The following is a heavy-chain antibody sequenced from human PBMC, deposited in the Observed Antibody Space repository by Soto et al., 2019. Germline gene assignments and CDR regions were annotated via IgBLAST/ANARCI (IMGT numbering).Heavy chain of an antibody. Sequence: QGLEWMGWISAYNGNTNYAQKLQGRVTMTTDTSTSTAYMELRSLRSDDTAVYYCARGGGYFYFFHADYRIRYTVPVSAFLLNRSSDL. J-gene: IGHJ2*01. V-gene: IGHV1-18*01. CDR3: ARGGGYFYFFHADYRIRYTVPVSAFLLNRSSDL. D-gene: IGHD4-4*01. CDR2: ISAYNGNT.